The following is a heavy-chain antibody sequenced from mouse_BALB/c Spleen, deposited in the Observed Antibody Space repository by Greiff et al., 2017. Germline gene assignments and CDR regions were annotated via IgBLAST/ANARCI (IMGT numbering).Heavy chain of an antibody. J-gene: IGHJ4*01. Sequence: EVHLVESGGGLVQPGESLKLSCASTEYEFPSHDMSWVRKTPEKRLELVAAINSDGGSTYDPDTMATRFISSSDNTKKNLYLQMSSLRSEDTALYYCARQGGNDRGYAMDYWGQGTSVTVSA. CDR2: INSDGGST. V-gene: IGHV5-2*01. CDR3: ARQGGNDRGYAMDY. CDR1: EYEFPSHD. D-gene: IGHD2-2*01.